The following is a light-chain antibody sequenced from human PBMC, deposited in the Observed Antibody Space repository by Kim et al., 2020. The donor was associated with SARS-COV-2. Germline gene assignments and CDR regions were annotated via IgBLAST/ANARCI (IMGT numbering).Light chain of an antibody. Sequence: DIHMTQSPSTLSASVGDRVTNTCRASQGISSWLAWYQQKPGTAPKYLIYHGSTLERGVPSRFSGSGSGTEFSLTIGSLQPDDVATYYCQHYDAYPCTFGRGTKVDIK. CDR1: QGISSW. CDR2: HGS. V-gene: IGKV1-5*01. J-gene: IGKJ1*01. CDR3: QHYDAYPCT.